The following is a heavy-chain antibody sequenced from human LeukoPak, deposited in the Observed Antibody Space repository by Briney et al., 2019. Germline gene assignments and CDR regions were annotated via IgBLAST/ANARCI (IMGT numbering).Heavy chain of an antibody. CDR2: INHSGST. Sequence: SETLSLTCAVYGGSFSDYYWTWIRQPPGKGLESIGEINHSGSTNYNPSLKSRVTISVDTSKNQFSLKLSSVTAADTAVYYCARHVSAYSSGLPYYMDVWGKGTTVTVSS. CDR1: GGSFSDYY. J-gene: IGHJ6*03. V-gene: IGHV4-34*01. D-gene: IGHD6-19*01. CDR3: ARHVSAYSSGLPYYMDV.